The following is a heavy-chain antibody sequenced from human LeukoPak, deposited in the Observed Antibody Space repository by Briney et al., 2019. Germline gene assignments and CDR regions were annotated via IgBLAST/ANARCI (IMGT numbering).Heavy chain of an antibody. D-gene: IGHD3-22*01. CDR3: ARDRYYDSSGDAFDI. CDR2: IYHSGST. J-gene: IGHJ3*02. CDR1: GYSISSGYY. Sequence: SETLSLTCTVSGYSISSGYYWGWIRQPPGKGLEWIGSIYHSGSTYYNPSLKSRVTISVDTSKNQFSLKLSSVTAADTAVYYCARDRYYDSSGDAFDIWGQGTMVTVSS. V-gene: IGHV4-38-2*02.